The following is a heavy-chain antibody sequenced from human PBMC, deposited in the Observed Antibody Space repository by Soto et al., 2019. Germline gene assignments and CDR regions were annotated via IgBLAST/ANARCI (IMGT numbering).Heavy chain of an antibody. CDR1: GFTFSSYW. CDR3: ARGSSVYDSSGYAFGY. V-gene: IGHV3-7*01. J-gene: IGHJ4*02. Sequence: PGGSLRLSCAASGFTFSSYWMSWVRQAPGKGLEWVANIKQDGSHKYYVDSVKGRFTMSRDNAKNSLYLQMSSLRAEDTAVYYCARGSSVYDSSGYAFGYWGQGSLVTVSS. D-gene: IGHD3-22*01. CDR2: IKQDGSHK.